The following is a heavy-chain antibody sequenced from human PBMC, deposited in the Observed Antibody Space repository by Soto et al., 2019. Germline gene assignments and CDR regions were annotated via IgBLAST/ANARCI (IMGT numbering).Heavy chain of an antibody. D-gene: IGHD3-10*01. V-gene: IGHV4-34*01. Sequence: PSETLSLTCGVYGGSFSGYSWSWIRQPPGKGLEWIGEINHSGSTNYNPSLKSRVTISVDTSKNQFSLKLSSVTAADTAVYYCARHNYYGSGSYYPIPYYYYGMDVWGQGTTVTVSS. CDR3: ARHNYYGSGSYYPIPYYYYGMDV. CDR2: INHSGST. J-gene: IGHJ6*02. CDR1: GGSFSGYS.